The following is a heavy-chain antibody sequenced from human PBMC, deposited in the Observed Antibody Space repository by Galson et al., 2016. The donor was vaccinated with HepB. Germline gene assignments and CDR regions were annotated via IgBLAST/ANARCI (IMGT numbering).Heavy chain of an antibody. V-gene: IGHV3-33*01. J-gene: IGHJ6*02. CDR1: GFTFSDFG. CDR2: IWYDGSNK. CDR3: ARFGGSLGMDV. Sequence: SLRLSCAASGFTFSDFGMHWVRQAPGKGLEWVALIWYDGSNKHYADSVKGRFTISRDNSKNTLYLQMNSLTAEDTAVYYCARFGGSLGMDVWGQATTVTVS. D-gene: IGHD2-15*01.